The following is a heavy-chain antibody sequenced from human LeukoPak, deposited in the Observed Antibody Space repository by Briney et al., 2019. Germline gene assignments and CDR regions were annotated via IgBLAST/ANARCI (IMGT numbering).Heavy chain of an antibody. J-gene: IGHJ4*02. D-gene: IGHD6-19*01. CDR1: GFTFSSYW. Sequence: PGGSLRLSCAASGFTFSSYWMSWVRQAPGKGLEWVANIKQDGSEKYYVDSVKGRFTISRDNAKNSLYLQMNSLRGEDTAVYYCARPPSSSGWSAFDYWGQGTLVTVSS. V-gene: IGHV3-7*01. CDR2: IKQDGSEK. CDR3: ARPPSSSGWSAFDY.